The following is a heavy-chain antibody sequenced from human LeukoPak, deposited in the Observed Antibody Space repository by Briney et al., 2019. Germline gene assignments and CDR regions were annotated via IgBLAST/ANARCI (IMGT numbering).Heavy chain of an antibody. D-gene: IGHD3-3*01. V-gene: IGHV3-48*01. CDR2: ISSTSNTI. CDR1: GFTFSTYS. Sequence: GGSLRLSCAASGFTFSTYSLNWVRQAPGKGLEWVSYISSTSNTIYYADSVKGRFTISRDNAKNSLYLQMNSLRAEDTAVYYCARGLDFWSGPYDYWGQGTLVTVSS. J-gene: IGHJ4*02. CDR3: ARGLDFWSGPYDY.